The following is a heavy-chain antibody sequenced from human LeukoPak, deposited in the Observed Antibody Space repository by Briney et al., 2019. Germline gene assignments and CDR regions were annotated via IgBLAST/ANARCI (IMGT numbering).Heavy chain of an antibody. CDR3: ARADRGYSYGNFDF. CDR1: GFTFSSYP. D-gene: IGHD5-18*01. V-gene: IGHV3-23*01. Sequence: GGSLRLSCAAAGFTFSSYPMSWVRRAPGKGLEGVSTVSGSGGSTFYADSVKGRFTISRDNSKNPLYLQMNSLRAADTAVYYCARADRGYSYGNFDFWGQGTLVTVTS. CDR2: VSGSGGST. J-gene: IGHJ4*02.